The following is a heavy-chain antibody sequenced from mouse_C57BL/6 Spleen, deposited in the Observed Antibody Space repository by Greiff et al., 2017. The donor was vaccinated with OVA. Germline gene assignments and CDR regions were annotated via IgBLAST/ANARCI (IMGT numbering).Heavy chain of an antibody. CDR2: ISYSGST. Sequence: EVTLVESGPGMVKPSQSLSLTCTVTGYSITSGYDWHWIRHFPGNKLEWMGYISYSGSTNYNPSLKSRISITHDTSKNHFFLKLNSVTTEDTATYYCARSDGSSYSAWFAYWGQGTLVTVSA. J-gene: IGHJ3*01. CDR1: GYSITSGYD. D-gene: IGHD1-1*01. CDR3: ARSDGSSYSAWFAY. V-gene: IGHV3-1*01.